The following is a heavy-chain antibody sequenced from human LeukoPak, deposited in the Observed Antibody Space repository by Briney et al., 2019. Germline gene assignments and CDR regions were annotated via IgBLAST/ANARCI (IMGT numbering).Heavy chain of an antibody. CDR1: GGSISSSSYY. D-gene: IGHD1-26*01. V-gene: IGHV4-39*01. CDR3: ASTERYSNYYYGMDV. CDR2: TYYSGSP. Sequence: SETLSLTCTVSGGSISSSSYYWGWIRQPPGKGLEWIGSTYYSGSPYYNPSLKSRVAISVDTSKNQFSLKLSSVTAADTAVYYCASTERYSNYYYGMDVWGQGTTVTVSS. J-gene: IGHJ6*02.